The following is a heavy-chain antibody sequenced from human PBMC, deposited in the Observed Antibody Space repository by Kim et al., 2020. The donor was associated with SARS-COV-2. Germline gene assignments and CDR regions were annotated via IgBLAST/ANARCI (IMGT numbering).Heavy chain of an antibody. J-gene: IGHJ3*02. V-gene: IGHV3-64D*06. CDR3: VKGYCSTPSCNRAIAFDI. Sequence: GKGRFSISRENSKTTLYLQMSSLRAEDTAVYYCVKGYCSTPSCNRAIAFDIWGQGTMVTVSS. D-gene: IGHD2-2*01.